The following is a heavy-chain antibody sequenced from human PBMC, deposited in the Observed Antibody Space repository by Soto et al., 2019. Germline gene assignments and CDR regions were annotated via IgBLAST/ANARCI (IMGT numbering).Heavy chain of an antibody. Sequence: RSQTLSSEASGCHFRSYSMTWVRQEPGKGLEWVSSISSSSSYIYYADSVRGRFTISRDNAKNSLYLQMNSLRAEDTAVYYCARDIERNYYYYGMDVWGQGTTVTVS. CDR3: ARDIERNYYYYGMDV. CDR2: ISSSSSYI. V-gene: IGHV3-21*01. J-gene: IGHJ6*02. CDR1: GCHFRSYS. D-gene: IGHD3-16*02.